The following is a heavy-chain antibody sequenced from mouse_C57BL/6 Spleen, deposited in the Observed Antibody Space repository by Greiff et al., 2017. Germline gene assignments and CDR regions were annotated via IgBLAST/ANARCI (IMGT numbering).Heavy chain of an antibody. V-gene: IGHV1-26*01. CDR3: AAASAYYSPHWYFDV. D-gene: IGHD2-12*01. Sequence: VQLQQSGPELVKPGASVKISCKASGYTFTDYYMNWVKQSHGKSLEWIGDINPNNGGTSYNQKFKGKATLTVDKSSSTAYMELRSLTSEDSAVYYCAAASAYYSPHWYFDVWGTGTTVTVSS. CDR1: GYTFTDYY. CDR2: INPNNGGT. J-gene: IGHJ1*03.